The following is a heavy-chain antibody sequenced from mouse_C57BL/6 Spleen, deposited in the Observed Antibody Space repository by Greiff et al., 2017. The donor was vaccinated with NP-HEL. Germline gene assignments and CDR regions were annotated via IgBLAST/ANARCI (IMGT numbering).Heavy chain of an antibody. CDR3: ARDYYGSTNWYFDG. D-gene: IGHD1-1*01. CDR1: GYSITSGYY. CDR2: ISYDGSN. J-gene: IGHJ1*03. Sequence: EVQLVESGPGLVKPSQSLSLTCSVTGYSITSGYYWNWIRQFPGNKLEWMGYISYDGSNNYNPSLKNRISITRDTSKNQFFLKLNSVTTEDTATYYCARDYYGSTNWYFDGWGTGTTVTVSS. V-gene: IGHV3-6*01.